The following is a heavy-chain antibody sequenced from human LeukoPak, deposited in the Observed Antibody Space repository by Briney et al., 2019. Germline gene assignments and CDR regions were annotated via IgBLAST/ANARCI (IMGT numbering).Heavy chain of an antibody. CDR1: GGSISSYY. Sequence: SETLSLTCTVSGGSISSYYWSWIRQPPGKGLEWIGYIYYSGSTNYSPSLKSRVTISVDTSKNQFSLKLSSVTAADTAVFYCARAYPPAYSSSWYHLDPWGQGTLVTVSS. V-gene: IGHV4-59*01. J-gene: IGHJ5*02. CDR3: ARAYPPAYSSSWYHLDP. D-gene: IGHD6-13*01. CDR2: IYYSGST.